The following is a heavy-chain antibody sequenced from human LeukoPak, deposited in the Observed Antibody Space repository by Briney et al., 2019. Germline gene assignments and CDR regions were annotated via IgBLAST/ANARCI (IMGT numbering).Heavy chain of an antibody. V-gene: IGHV3-30*02. J-gene: IGHJ4*02. CDR2: IRYDGSNK. CDR3: ATSPPYYGDYALGY. D-gene: IGHD4-17*01. Sequence: RGSLRLSCAASGFTFSSYGMHWVRQAPGKGLEWVAFIRYDGSNKYYADSVKGRFTISRDNSKNTLYLQMNSLRAEDTAVYYCATSPPYYGDYALGYWGQGTLVTVSS. CDR1: GFTFSSYG.